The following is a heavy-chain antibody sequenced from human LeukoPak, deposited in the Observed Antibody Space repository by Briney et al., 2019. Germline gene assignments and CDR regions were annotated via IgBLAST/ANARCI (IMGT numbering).Heavy chain of an antibody. D-gene: IGHD2-2*01. V-gene: IGHV4-4*02. CDR1: GGSISSSNW. CDR2: IYHSGST. CDR3: ARGCSSTSCFERGAFDI. Sequence: PSGTLSLTCAVSGGSISSSNWWSWVRQPPGKGLEWIGEIYHSGSTNYNPSLKSRVTISVDKSKNQFSLKLSSVTAADTAVYYCARGCSSTSCFERGAFDIWGQGTMVTVSS. J-gene: IGHJ3*02.